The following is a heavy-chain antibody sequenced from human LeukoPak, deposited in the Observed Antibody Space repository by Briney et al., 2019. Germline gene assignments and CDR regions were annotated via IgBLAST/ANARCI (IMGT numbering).Heavy chain of an antibody. J-gene: IGHJ5*02. Sequence: SVKASCKASGGTFSSYAISWVRQAPGQGLEWMGRIIPILGIANYAQKFQGRVTITADKSTSTAYMELSSLRSEDTAVYYCASETGGVIVQRPFDPWGQGTLVTVSS. V-gene: IGHV1-69*04. CDR3: ASETGGVIVQRPFDP. D-gene: IGHD3-16*02. CDR2: IIPILGIA. CDR1: GGTFSSYA.